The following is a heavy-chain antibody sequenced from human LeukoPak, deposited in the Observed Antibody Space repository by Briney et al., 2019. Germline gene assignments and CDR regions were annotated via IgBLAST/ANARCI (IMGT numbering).Heavy chain of an antibody. J-gene: IGHJ4*02. Sequence: ASVKVSCKASGYALNGYYMHWVRQAPGQGLEWMGWINPNSGGTNYAQKFQGRVTMTRDTSISTAYMELSSLTSEDMAVYYCAKEGLKVGTPRNYFDYWGQGTLVTVSS. D-gene: IGHD4-23*01. CDR3: AKEGLKVGTPRNYFDY. V-gene: IGHV1-2*02. CDR2: INPNSGGT. CDR1: GYALNGYY.